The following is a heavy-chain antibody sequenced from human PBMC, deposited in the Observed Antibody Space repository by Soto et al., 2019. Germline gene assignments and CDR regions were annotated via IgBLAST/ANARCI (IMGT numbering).Heavy chain of an antibody. V-gene: IGHV3-7*05. CDR2: IKQDGSEK. J-gene: IGHJ6*02. Sequence: GGSLRLSCAASGFTFSSYWMSWVRQAPGKGLEWVANIKQDGSEKYYVDSVKGRFTISRDNAKNSLYLQMNSLRAEDTAVYYCARGDEIQPPHRKNYYYYGMDVWGQGTTVTVSS. D-gene: IGHD5-18*01. CDR3: ARGDEIQPPHRKNYYYYGMDV. CDR1: GFTFSSYW.